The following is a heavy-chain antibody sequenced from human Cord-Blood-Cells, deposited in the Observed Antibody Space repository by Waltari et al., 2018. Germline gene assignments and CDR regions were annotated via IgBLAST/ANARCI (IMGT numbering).Heavy chain of an antibody. V-gene: IGHV4-34*01. Sequence: QVQLQQWGAGLLKPSETLSLTCAVYGGSFSGYYWSWIRQPPGKGLEWIGEINHSGSTNSNPSLKSRATISVDTSKNQFSLKLSSVTAADTAVYYCAREDDIFAFDIWGQGTMVTVSS. CDR1: GGSFSGYY. J-gene: IGHJ3*02. CDR3: AREDDIFAFDI. D-gene: IGHD3-9*01. CDR2: INHSGST.